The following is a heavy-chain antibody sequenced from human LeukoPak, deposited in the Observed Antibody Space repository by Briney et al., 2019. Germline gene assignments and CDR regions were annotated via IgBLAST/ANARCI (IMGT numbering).Heavy chain of an antibody. Sequence: ASVKVSCKASGYTFNNYGMSWVRQAPGQGLEWMGWISAYNGNTDYAQKFKGRLTMTTDTSTSTAYMELRGLGSDDTAMYYCARDLSVNDYWGQGTLVTVTS. CDR1: GYTFNNYG. J-gene: IGHJ4*02. CDR3: ARDLSVNDY. D-gene: IGHD5/OR15-5a*01. CDR2: ISAYNGNT. V-gene: IGHV1-18*01.